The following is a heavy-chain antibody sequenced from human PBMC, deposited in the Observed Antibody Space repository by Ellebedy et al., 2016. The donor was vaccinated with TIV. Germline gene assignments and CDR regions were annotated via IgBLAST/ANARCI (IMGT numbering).Heavy chain of an antibody. J-gene: IGHJ4*02. CDR3: ARLVGTMSPVLSKHFDH. CDR2: ISAYNGHT. V-gene: IGHV1-18*01. D-gene: IGHD1-26*01. CDR1: GYTFTRYG. Sequence: AASVKVSCKASGYTFTRYGFSWVRQAPGQGLEWMGWISAYNGHTNYPQKFQGRVTMTTDTATSTAYTELRSLRSDDTAVYYCARLVGTMSPVLSKHFDHWGQGTLVTVSS.